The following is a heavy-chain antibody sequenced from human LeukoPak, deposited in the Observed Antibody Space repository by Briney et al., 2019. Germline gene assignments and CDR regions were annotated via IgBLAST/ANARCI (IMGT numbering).Heavy chain of an antibody. CDR3: AKAPYYDILTGLDY. CDR1: GFTFSSYG. J-gene: IGHJ4*02. V-gene: IGHV3-30*02. CDR2: IRYDGSNK. Sequence: GGSLRPSXAASGFTFSSYGMHWVRQAPGKGLEWVAFIRYDGSNKYYADSVKGRFTISRDNSKNTLYLQMNSLRAEDTAVYYCAKAPYYDILTGLDYWGQGTLVTVSS. D-gene: IGHD3-9*01.